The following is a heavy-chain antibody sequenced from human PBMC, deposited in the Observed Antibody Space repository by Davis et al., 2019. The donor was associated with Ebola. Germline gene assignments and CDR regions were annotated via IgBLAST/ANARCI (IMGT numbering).Heavy chain of an antibody. V-gene: IGHV6-1*01. CDR2: TYYTSKWYN. CDR3: ARGWLRTGLDI. D-gene: IGHD5-24*01. J-gene: IGHJ3*02. CDR1: GDSVSSGG. Sequence: HSQTLSLTCVISGDSVSSGGWDWIRQSPSRGLELLGRTYYTSKWYNHYAASVKSRATINPDTSKNQFSLQLNSVTPEDTAVYYCARGWLRTGLDIWGQGTMVIVSS.